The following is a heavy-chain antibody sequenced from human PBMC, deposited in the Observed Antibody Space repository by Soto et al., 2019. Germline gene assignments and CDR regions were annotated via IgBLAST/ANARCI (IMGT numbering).Heavy chain of an antibody. CDR1: GGSISIYY. D-gene: IGHD3-22*01. CDR2: IYTSGST. J-gene: IGHJ4*02. Sequence: PSETLSLTCTVSGGSISIYYWSWILQPAGKGLEWIGRIYTSGSTNYNPSLKSRVTMSVDTSKNQFSLKLSSVTAADTAVYYCARGPAYYDSGPLYYWGQGTLVTVSS. V-gene: IGHV4-4*07. CDR3: ARGPAYYDSGPLYY.